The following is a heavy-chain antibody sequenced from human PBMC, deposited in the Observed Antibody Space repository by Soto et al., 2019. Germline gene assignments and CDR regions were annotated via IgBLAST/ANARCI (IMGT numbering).Heavy chain of an antibody. V-gene: IGHV1-8*01. CDR3: ARERSAAGTGWFDP. J-gene: IGHJ5*02. CDR2: MNPNSGNT. Sequence: VPLVQSGAEVKKPGASVKVSCKASGYTFTSYDINWVRQATGQGLEWMGWMNPNSGNTGYAQKFQGRVTMTRNTSISTAYMELSSLRSEDTAVYYCARERSAAGTGWFDPWGQGTLVTVSS. CDR1: GYTFTSYD. D-gene: IGHD6-13*01.